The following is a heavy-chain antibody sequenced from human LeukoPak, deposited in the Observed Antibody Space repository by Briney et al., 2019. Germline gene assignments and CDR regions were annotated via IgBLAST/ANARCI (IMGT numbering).Heavy chain of an antibody. CDR2: ISGSGTTT. J-gene: IGHJ4*02. Sequence: QSGGSLRLSCATSGFIFSSYAMTWVRQAPGRGLEWLSTISGSGTTTYYVDSVKGRFTISRDNSKNTLYLQMNSLRAEDTAVYYCANPKFLGELVPFDYWGQGTLVTVSS. D-gene: IGHD3-16*01. CDR3: ANPKFLGELVPFDY. CDR1: GFIFSSYA. V-gene: IGHV3-23*01.